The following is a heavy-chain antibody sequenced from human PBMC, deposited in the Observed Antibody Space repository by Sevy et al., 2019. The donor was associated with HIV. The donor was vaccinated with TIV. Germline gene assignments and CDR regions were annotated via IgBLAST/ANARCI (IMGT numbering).Heavy chain of an antibody. D-gene: IGHD3-22*01. V-gene: IGHV1-24*01. Sequence: ASVKVSCKVSGYTLSELSMHWVRQPPGKGLEWMGRFDPDDGETIYEQRFQGRVTMTEDTSADTAYMELSSLRSEDKAMYYCATAREYYSDNSGYLDYWGQGTPVTVSS. J-gene: IGHJ4*02. CDR1: GYTLSELS. CDR2: FDPDDGET. CDR3: ATAREYYSDNSGYLDY.